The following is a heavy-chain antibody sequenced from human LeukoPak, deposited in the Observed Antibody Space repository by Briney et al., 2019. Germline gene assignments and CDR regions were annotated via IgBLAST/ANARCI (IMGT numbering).Heavy chain of an antibody. CDR2: IDFSGNT. J-gene: IGHJ3*02. V-gene: IGHV4-39*01. CDR1: GGSINSRAYS. CDR3: ARFGSSTWYKGAFDI. D-gene: IGHD6-13*01. Sequence: SETLSLTCSVSGGSINSRAYSWGWLRQSPQKGLEWIGSIDFSGNTYYNPSVQSRVAISLDTSKNQFSLNLTSVTAADTAVYYCARFGSSTWYKGAFDIWGQGTMVTVAS.